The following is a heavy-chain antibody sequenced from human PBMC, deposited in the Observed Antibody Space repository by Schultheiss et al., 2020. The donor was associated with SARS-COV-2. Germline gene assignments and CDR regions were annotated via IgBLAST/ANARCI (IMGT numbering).Heavy chain of an antibody. J-gene: IGHJ5*02. Sequence: ASVKVSCKASGYTFTSYAMHWVRQAPVQRLEWMGWINAGNGNTKYSQKFQGRVTITRDTSASTAYMELSSLRSEDTAVYYCARARVVVPANWFDPWGQGTLVTVSS. V-gene: IGHV1-3*01. CDR2: INAGNGNT. D-gene: IGHD2-2*01. CDR1: GYTFTSYA. CDR3: ARARVVVPANWFDP.